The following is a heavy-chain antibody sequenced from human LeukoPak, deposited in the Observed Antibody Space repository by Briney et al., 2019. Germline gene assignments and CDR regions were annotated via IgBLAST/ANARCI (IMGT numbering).Heavy chain of an antibody. V-gene: IGHV3-23*01. D-gene: IGHD3-3*01. CDR3: AKEINPYDFWSPPSNAFDI. Sequence: GGSLRLSCAASGLTFSRYAMSSVRQAPGKGLEWVSAISGSGGSTYYADSVKGRFTISRDNSKNTLYLQMNSLRAEDTAVYYCAKEINPYDFWSPPSNAFDIWGQGTMVTVSS. CDR2: ISGSGGST. CDR1: GLTFSRYA. J-gene: IGHJ3*02.